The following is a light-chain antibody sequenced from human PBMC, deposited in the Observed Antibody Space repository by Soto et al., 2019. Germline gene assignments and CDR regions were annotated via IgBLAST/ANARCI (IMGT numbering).Light chain of an antibody. Sequence: IQMTQSPSSLSATVGGRVTITCRASQSISSYLNWYQQKPGKAPKLLIYAASSLQSGVPSRFSGSGSGTDFTLTISSLQPEDFATYYCQQSYSTPLTFGGGTKVDI. V-gene: IGKV1-39*01. CDR1: QSISSY. J-gene: IGKJ4*01. CDR2: AAS. CDR3: QQSYSTPLT.